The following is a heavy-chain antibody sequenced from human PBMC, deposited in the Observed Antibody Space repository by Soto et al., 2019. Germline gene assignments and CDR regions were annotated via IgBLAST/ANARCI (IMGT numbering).Heavy chain of an antibody. CDR1: VFTFSSYG. Sequence: YLRLSCAASVFTFSSYGMHWVRQAPGKGLEWVAVISYDGSNKYYADSVKGRFTISRDNSKNTLYLQMNSLRAEDTAVYYCAKDRVEPGYGSTRTTTFDPWGQGNLVTLSS. V-gene: IGHV3-30*18. J-gene: IGHJ5*02. D-gene: IGHD2-2*01. CDR3: AKDRVEPGYGSTRTTTFDP. CDR2: ISYDGSNK.